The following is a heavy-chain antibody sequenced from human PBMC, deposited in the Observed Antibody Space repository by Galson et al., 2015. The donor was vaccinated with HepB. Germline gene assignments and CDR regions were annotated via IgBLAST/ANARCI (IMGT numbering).Heavy chain of an antibody. CDR2: ISAYNGNT. J-gene: IGHJ6*02. CDR3: ARDYYYDSSGYYEGHGVYYGMDV. CDR1: GYTFTSYG. D-gene: IGHD3-22*01. V-gene: IGHV1-18*04. Sequence: SVKVSCKASGYTFTSYGISWVRQAPGQGLEWMGWISAYNGNTNYAQKLQGRVTMTTDTSTSTAYMELRSLRSDDTAVYYCARDYYYDSSGYYEGHGVYYGMDVWGQGTTVTVSS.